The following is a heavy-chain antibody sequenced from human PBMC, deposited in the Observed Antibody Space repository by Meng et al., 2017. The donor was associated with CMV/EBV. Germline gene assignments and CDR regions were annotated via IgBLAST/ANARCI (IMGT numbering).Heavy chain of an antibody. CDR2: IYSGGST. CDR3: AIGNIVGDY. V-gene: IGHV3-66*01. CDR1: GFTVSSNY. D-gene: IGHD2/OR15-2a*01. Sequence: EVSRVWSGAGLVQPGVSLILSWAASGFTVSSNYMGWVRQQPGKGVEWVTVIYSGGSTNYADSLKGRFTITRDNSKNTLYLQMNSLRAEDTAVYYCAIGNIVGDYWGQGTLVTVSS. J-gene: IGHJ4*02.